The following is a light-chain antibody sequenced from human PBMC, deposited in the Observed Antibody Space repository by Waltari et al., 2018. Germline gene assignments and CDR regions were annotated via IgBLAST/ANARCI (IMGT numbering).Light chain of an antibody. CDR1: QSVGRY. CDR2: DAS. CDR3: QMYVRLPVT. Sequence: EIAWTQSQGTLSLSPGERATLPCRASQSVGRYLAWYKQQHGQAPRLLIYDASTRATGIRDRFSGGGSGTDFSLTISRLEPEDFAVYYCQMYVRLPVTFGQGTKVEI. J-gene: IGKJ1*01. V-gene: IGKV3-20*01.